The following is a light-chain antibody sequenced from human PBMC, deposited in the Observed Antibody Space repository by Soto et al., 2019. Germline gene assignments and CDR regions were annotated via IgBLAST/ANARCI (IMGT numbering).Light chain of an antibody. V-gene: IGLV2-11*01. Sequence: QSALTQPRSVSGSPGQSVTISCTGTSSDVGGYNYVSWYQEQPGKAPKLMIYDVSKRPSGVPDRFSGSKSGTSGTLDITGLQTGDEADYYCASWDYSLTGEVFGGGTKVTVL. CDR2: DVS. CDR1: SSDVGGYNY. J-gene: IGLJ2*01. CDR3: ASWDYSLTGEV.